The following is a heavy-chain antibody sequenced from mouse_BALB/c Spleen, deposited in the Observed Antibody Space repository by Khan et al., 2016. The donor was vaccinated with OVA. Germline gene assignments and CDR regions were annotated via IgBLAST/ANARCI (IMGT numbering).Heavy chain of an antibody. CDR3: AREPSIYYGGYRTMDN. Sequence: VQLKQSGPGLVAPSQNLSITCTVSGFSLTSYGVHWVRQPPGKGLDWLGVIWAGGSTSYNSALMSRLSISKDNSKSHVFLEISSLQTDDTAMYYCAREPSIYYGGYRTMDNWGQGTSVTVSS. CDR1: GFSLTSYG. D-gene: IGHD1-2*01. V-gene: IGHV2-9*02. CDR2: IWAGGST. J-gene: IGHJ4*01.